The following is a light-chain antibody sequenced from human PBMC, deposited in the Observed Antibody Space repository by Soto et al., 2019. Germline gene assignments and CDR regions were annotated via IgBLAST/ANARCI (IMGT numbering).Light chain of an antibody. CDR1: QSVSSN. J-gene: IGKJ5*01. Sequence: EIVMTQSPATLSVSPGERATLSCRASQSVSSNLAWYQQKPGQAPRLLIYGASTRATGIPARFSGSGSGTEFTLTISSLQSEDFAVYYCQQYNNWPPPITFGQWNDWRL. CDR3: QQYNNWPPPIT. V-gene: IGKV3-15*01. CDR2: GAS.